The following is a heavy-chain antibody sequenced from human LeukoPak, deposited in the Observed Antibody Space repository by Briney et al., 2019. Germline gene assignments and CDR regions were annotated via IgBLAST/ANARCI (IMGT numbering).Heavy chain of an antibody. CDR3: ARAKEECSSTSCYAGGSRAFDI. Sequence: SGGSLRLSCAASGFTFSSYWMSWVRQAPGKGLEWVANIKQDGSEKYYVDSVKGRFTISRDNAKNSLYLQMNSLRVEDTAVYYCARAKEECSSTSCYAGGSRAFDIWGQGTMVTVSS. CDR2: IKQDGSEK. CDR1: GFTFSSYW. D-gene: IGHD2-2*01. J-gene: IGHJ3*02. V-gene: IGHV3-7*03.